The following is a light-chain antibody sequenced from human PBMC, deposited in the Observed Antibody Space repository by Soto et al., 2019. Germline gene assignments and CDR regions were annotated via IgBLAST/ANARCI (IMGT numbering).Light chain of an antibody. CDR2: QAS. V-gene: IGKV1-5*03. Sequence: DSQMTQYPSTLSASVGDRVTITCRASQSISSWLAWYQQKPGKAPKLLISQASTLQSGVPPRFSGSGSGTEFTLTISSLQPDDFAIYYCQQYESYPMTFGGGTKVEIK. J-gene: IGKJ4*01. CDR3: QQYESYPMT. CDR1: QSISSW.